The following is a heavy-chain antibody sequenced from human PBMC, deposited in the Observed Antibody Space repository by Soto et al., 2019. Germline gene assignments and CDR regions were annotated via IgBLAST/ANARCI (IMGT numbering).Heavy chain of an antibody. CDR1: GGSISSYY. J-gene: IGHJ5*02. CDR2: IYYSGST. D-gene: IGHD3-3*01. CDR3: AREDGAYYDFWSGPWFDP. V-gene: IGHV4-59*01. Sequence: SETLSLTCTVSGGSISSYYWSWIRQPPGKGLEWIGYIYYSGSTNYNPSLKSRVTISVDTSKNQFSLKLSSVTAADTAVYYCAREDGAYYDFWSGPWFDPWGQGTLVTVSS.